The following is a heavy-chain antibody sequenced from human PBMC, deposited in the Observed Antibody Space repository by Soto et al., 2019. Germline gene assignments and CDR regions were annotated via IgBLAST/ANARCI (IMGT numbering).Heavy chain of an antibody. Sequence: PGGSLRLSGAASGFIFTSYSMNWVRQAPGKGLEWVSSISSSSSYIYYADSVKGRFTISRDNAKNSLYLQMSSLRAEDTAVYYCARDSGSSSDYYGMDVWGQGTTVTVSS. V-gene: IGHV3-21*01. CDR2: ISSSSSYI. J-gene: IGHJ6*02. D-gene: IGHD6-13*01. CDR1: GFIFTSYS. CDR3: ARDSGSSSDYYGMDV.